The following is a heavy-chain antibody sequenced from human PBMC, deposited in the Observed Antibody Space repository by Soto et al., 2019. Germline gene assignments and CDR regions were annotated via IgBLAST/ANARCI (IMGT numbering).Heavy chain of an antibody. CDR1: GYTFTSYY. D-gene: IGHD3-22*01. J-gene: IGHJ6*02. V-gene: IGHV1-46*01. Sequence: ASVKVSCKASGYTFTSYYMHWVRQAPGQGLEWMGIINPSGGSTSYAQKFQGRVTMTRDTSTSTVYMELSSLRSEDTAVYYCARERSNRITMIVVARDYYYCGMDVWGQGTTVTVSS. CDR2: INPSGGST. CDR3: ARERSNRITMIVVARDYYYCGMDV.